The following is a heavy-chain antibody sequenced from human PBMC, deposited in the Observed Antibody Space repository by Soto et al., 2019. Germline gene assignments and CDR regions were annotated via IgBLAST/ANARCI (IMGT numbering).Heavy chain of an antibody. J-gene: IGHJ5*02. Sequence: QLQLQESGSGLVKPSQTLSLTCAVSGGSISSGGYSWSWIRQPPGKGLEWIGYIYHSGSTYYNPSLKSRVTISVDRSKNQFSLKLSSVTAADTAVYYCARAQGYCRSTSFYTEWFDPWGQGTLVTVAS. V-gene: IGHV4-30-2*01. CDR3: ARAQGYCRSTSFYTEWFDP. CDR1: GGSISSGGYS. D-gene: IGHD2-2*02. CDR2: IYHSGST.